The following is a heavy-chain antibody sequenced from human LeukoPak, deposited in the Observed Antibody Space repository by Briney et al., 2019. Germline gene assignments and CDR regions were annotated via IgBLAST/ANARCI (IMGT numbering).Heavy chain of an antibody. J-gene: IGHJ4*02. Sequence: GRSLRLSCAASGFTFDDYAMHWVRQAPGKGLEWVSGISWNSGSIGYADSVKGRFTISRDNAKNSLYLQMNSLRAEDTALYYCAKARYGDYVGAFPYFDYWGQGTLVTVSS. CDR1: GFTFDDYA. V-gene: IGHV3-9*01. D-gene: IGHD4-17*01. CDR3: AKARYGDYVGAFPYFDY. CDR2: ISWNSGSI.